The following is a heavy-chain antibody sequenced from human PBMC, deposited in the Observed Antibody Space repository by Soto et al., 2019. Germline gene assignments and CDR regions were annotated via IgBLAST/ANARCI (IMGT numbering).Heavy chain of an antibody. V-gene: IGHV4-4*07. Sequence: SETLSLTCTVSGVSISDYYWSWIRQPAGKGLEWIGRISTSGTSNYNPSLESRVTMSVDSSKNQFSLRLSSVTAADTAVYYCARETPDWTIYWGYFDFWGHGTLVTVSS. J-gene: IGHJ4*01. CDR2: ISTSGTS. CDR1: GVSISDYY. D-gene: IGHD7-27*01. CDR3: ARETPDWTIYWGYFDF.